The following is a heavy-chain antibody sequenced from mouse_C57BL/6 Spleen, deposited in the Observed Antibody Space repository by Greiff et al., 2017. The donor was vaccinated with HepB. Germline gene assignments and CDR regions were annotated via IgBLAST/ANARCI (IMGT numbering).Heavy chain of an antibody. CDR3: ARDYGSSYHFDY. CDR2: IYPGSGNT. D-gene: IGHD1-1*01. Sequence: VQLQQSGPELVKPGASVKISCKASGYSFTSYYIHWVKQRPGQGLEWIGWIYPGSGNTKYNEKFKGKATLTADTSSSTAYMQLSSLTSEDSAVYYCARDYGSSYHFDYWGQGTTLTVSS. V-gene: IGHV1-66*01. CDR1: GYSFTSYY. J-gene: IGHJ2*01.